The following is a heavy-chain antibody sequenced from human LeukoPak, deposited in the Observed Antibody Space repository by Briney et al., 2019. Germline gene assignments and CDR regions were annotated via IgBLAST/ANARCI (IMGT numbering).Heavy chain of an antibody. J-gene: IGHJ4*02. Sequence: ASVKVSCKASGYTFTNYYMNWVRQAPGQGLEWMGIINPSGGSTSYAQKFQGRVTITADKSTSTAYMELSSLRSEDTAVYYCARGIRIWSGGYYFDYWGQGTLVTVSS. CDR1: GYTFTNYY. D-gene: IGHD3-3*01. CDR2: INPSGGST. CDR3: ARGIRIWSGGYYFDY. V-gene: IGHV1-46*01.